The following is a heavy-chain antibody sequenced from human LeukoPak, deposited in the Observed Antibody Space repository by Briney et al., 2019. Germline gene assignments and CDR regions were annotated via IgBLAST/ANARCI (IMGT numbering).Heavy chain of an antibody. D-gene: IGHD5-18*01. V-gene: IGHV3-66*01. Sequence: GGSLRLSCAASGFTVSSNYMSCVRQAPGKGLEWVSVIYSGGSTYYADSVKGRFTISRDNSKNTLYLQMNSLRAEDTAVYYCAMGHVDTAMVGYWGQGTLVTVSS. CDR3: AMGHVDTAMVGY. J-gene: IGHJ4*02. CDR1: GFTVSSNY. CDR2: IYSGGST.